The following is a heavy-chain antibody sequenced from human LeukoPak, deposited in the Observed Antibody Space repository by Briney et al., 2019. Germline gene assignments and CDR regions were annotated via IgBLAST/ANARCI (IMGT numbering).Heavy chain of an antibody. V-gene: IGHV4-59*08. Sequence: SETLSLTCTVSGGSVRTYYWSWIRQPPGKGLEWIGYISYSGSTNYNPSLKSRVTISVDTSKNQFSLKLSSVTAADTAVYYCARMTITSGGYYYYAMDVWGQGTTVTVSS. CDR1: GGSVRTYY. CDR3: ARMTITSGGYYYYAMDV. D-gene: IGHD3-16*01. CDR2: ISYSGST. J-gene: IGHJ6*02.